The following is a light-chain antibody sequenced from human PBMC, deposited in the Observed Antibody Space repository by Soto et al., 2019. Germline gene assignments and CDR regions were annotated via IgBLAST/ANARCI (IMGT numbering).Light chain of an antibody. V-gene: IGLV2-8*01. CDR2: EVT. CDR3: SSYAAHNLL. J-gene: IGLJ2*01. Sequence: QSALTQPPSASASPGQSATISCTGTSSDVGGYNYVSWYQQHPGKAPKLIIYEVTKRPSGVPDRFSGSKSGNTASLTVSGLQAEDEANYYCSSYAAHNLLFGGGTKLNVL. CDR1: SSDVGGYNY.